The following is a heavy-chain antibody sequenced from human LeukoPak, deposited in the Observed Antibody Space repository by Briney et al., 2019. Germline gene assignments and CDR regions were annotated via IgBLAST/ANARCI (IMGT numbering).Heavy chain of an antibody. CDR3: ARGIAYFYDSRETDC. V-gene: IGHV1-18*01. Sequence: ASVKVSCKASGYTFTSYAMNWVRQAPGQGLEWMGWISAYNGNTNYAQRLQGRVTMTTDTSTSTAYMELRSLRSDDTAVYYCARGIAYFYDSRETDCWGQGTLVTVSS. CDR2: ISAYNGNT. J-gene: IGHJ4*02. CDR1: GYTFTSYA. D-gene: IGHD3-22*01.